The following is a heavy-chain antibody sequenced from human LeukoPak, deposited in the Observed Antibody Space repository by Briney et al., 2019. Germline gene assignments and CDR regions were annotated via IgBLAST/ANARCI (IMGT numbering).Heavy chain of an antibody. CDR1: GYSISSGYY. Sequence: SETLSLTCTVSGYSISSGYYWGWIRQPPGKGREWIGSIYHSGSTYYNPSLKSRVTISVDTSKNQFSLNLASVTAADTAVYYCARVLWAPGGYYFDYWGQGALVTVSS. CDR3: ARVLWAPGGYYFDY. D-gene: IGHD3-10*01. CDR2: IYHSGST. V-gene: IGHV4-38-2*02. J-gene: IGHJ4*02.